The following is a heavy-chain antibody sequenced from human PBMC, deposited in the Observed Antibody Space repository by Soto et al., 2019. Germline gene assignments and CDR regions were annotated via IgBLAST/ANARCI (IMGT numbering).Heavy chain of an antibody. D-gene: IGHD2-15*01. CDR2: ISGSGGST. J-gene: IGHJ4*02. Sequence: HPGGSLRLSCAASGFTFSSYAMSWVRQAPGKGLEWVSAISGSGGSTYYADSVKGRFTISRDNSKNTLYLQMNSLRAEDTAVYYCARTRPRVVVVAAPFDYWGQGNLVTVSS. V-gene: IGHV3-23*01. CDR3: ARTRPRVVVVAAPFDY. CDR1: GFTFSSYA.